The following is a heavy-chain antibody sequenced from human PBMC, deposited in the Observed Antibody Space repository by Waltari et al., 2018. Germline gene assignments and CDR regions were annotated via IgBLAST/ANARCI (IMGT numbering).Heavy chain of an antibody. D-gene: IGHD1-20*01. Sequence: EVQLVASGGGLVHPGGSLRLSWADSGFTLRTAWMSWVRQAPGKGLEWVGRIKSKTDGGTTDYAAPVKGRFTISRDDSKNTLYLQMNSLKTDDTAVYYCTTADNRGGGYWGQGTLVTVSS. CDR2: IKSKTDGGTT. V-gene: IGHV3-15*01. J-gene: IGHJ4*02. CDR3: TTADNRGGGY. CDR1: GFTLRTAW.